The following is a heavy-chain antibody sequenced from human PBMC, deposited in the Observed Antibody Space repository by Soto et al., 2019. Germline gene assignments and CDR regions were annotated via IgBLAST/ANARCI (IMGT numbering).Heavy chain of an antibody. V-gene: IGHV1-2*04. J-gene: IGHJ4*02. Sequence: ASVKVSCKASGYTFTGYYMHWVRQAPGQGLEWMGWINPNSGGTNYAQKFQGWVTMTRDTSINTAYMELSRLRSDDTAVYYCARWGDPGISLAHWGQGTLVTVSS. D-gene: IGHD3-10*01. CDR1: GYTFTGYY. CDR3: ARWGDPGISLAH. CDR2: INPNSGGT.